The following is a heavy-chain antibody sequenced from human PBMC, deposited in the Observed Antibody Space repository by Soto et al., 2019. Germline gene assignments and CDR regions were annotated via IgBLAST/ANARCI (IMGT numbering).Heavy chain of an antibody. J-gene: IGHJ4*02. CDR2: ISYDGSNK. D-gene: IGHD3-10*01. CDR1: GFPFTTYG. CDR3: VGGQYYFDY. V-gene: IGHV3-30*03. Sequence: QVQLVESGGGVVQPGRSLRLSGAASGFPFTTYGMHWVREGPGKGLEWVAVISYDGSNKYYADSVKGRFTISRDNSKNTLYLQMHSLGPEDTALYYCVGGQYYFDYRGQGTLVTVAS.